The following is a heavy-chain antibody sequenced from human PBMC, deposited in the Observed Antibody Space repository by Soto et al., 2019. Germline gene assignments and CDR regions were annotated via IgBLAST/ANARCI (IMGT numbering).Heavy chain of an antibody. V-gene: IGHV4-39*01. Sequence: PSETLSLTCTVSGGSISSSSYYWGWIRQPPGKGLEWIGSIYYSGYTYYNPSLKSRVTISVDTSKNQFSLHLNSVTPEDTAVYYCASEKRVMPGTRGYFDYWGQGALVTVSS. J-gene: IGHJ4*02. CDR3: ASEKRVMPGTRGYFDY. D-gene: IGHD6-13*01. CDR1: GGSISSSSYY. CDR2: IYYSGYT.